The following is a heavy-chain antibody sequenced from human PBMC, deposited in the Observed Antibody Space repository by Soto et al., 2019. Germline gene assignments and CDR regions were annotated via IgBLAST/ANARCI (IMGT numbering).Heavy chain of an antibody. Sequence: QVQLQESGPGLMKPSGTLSLTCAVSGGSISTNWWSWVRQPPGKGLEWIGETYHSGRTNYNPSLKNRVTMSVDKSQNHLSLNLNSVTAADTAVYYCARHIAVSGTRGFDFWGQGTLVTVSS. J-gene: IGHJ4*02. D-gene: IGHD6-19*01. CDR1: GGSISTNW. CDR2: TYHSGRT. V-gene: IGHV4-4*02. CDR3: ARHIAVSGTRGFDF.